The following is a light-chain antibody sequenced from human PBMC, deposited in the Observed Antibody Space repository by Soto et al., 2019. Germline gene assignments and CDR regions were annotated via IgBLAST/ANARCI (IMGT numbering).Light chain of an antibody. V-gene: IGKV3-15*01. J-gene: IGKJ4*01. CDR3: QQLSTYPST. Sequence: EIVMTQSPSTLSVSPGEGATLSCRASQNINSNLAWYQQKPGQAPRLLIYRSSTRATDISARFSGSGYGTDFNLTISSLQAEDFATYYCQQLSTYPSTFGGGTKVDIK. CDR2: RSS. CDR1: QNINSN.